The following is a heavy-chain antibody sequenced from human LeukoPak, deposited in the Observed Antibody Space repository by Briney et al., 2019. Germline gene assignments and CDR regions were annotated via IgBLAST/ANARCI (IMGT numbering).Heavy chain of an antibody. CDR2: IWRDGNKR. D-gene: IGHD1-26*01. V-gene: IGHV3-30*02. J-gene: IGHJ6*03. Sequence: GGSLRLSCAASGFTFRNYVMHWVRQATGKGLEWVAFIWRDGNKRFYADSVKGRFTISRDNSKNTLYLQMDSLRPDDTALYYCAKDPSGSVSGFHMDVWGKGTTVIVSS. CDR3: AKDPSGSVSGFHMDV. CDR1: GFTFRNYV.